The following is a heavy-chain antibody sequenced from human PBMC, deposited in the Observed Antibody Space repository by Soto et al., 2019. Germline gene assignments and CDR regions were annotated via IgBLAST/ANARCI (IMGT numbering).Heavy chain of an antibody. J-gene: IGHJ4*02. CDR3: TTEGE. V-gene: IGHV3-15*07. Sequence: GGSLRLSCAASGLTFTNAWMNWVRQAPGKGLEWGGRIRSKSDGGTTDYVAPVKGRFTISRDDSKNTVYLQMNSLNTEDTALYYCTTEGEWGQGTQVTVSS. CDR2: IRSKSDGGTT. CDR1: GLTFTNAW.